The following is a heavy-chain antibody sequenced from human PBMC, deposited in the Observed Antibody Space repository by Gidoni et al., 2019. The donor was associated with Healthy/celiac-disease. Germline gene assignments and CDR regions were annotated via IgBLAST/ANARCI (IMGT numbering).Heavy chain of an antibody. CDR3: ATGPVYSSSSWAFDI. J-gene: IGHJ3*02. V-gene: IGHV3-74*01. Sequence: EVQLVESGGGLVQPGGSLRLSCAASGSTFSSYWMHWVRQAPGKGLVWVSRINSDGSSTSYADSVKGRFTISRDNAKNTLYLQMNSLRAEDTAVYYCATGPVYSSSSWAFDIWGQGTMVTVSS. CDR2: INSDGSST. D-gene: IGHD6-6*01. CDR1: GSTFSSYW.